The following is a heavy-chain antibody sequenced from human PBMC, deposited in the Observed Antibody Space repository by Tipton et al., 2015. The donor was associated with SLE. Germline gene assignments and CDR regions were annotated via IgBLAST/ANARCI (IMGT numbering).Heavy chain of an antibody. CDR3: ARDWSWAFDY. V-gene: IGHV3-30*02. CDR2: IRPDGSNE. J-gene: IGHJ4*02. Sequence: SLRLSCTASGFTFSVYGMHWVRQVPGKGLEWVAFIRPDGSNEYYADSAKGRLTVSRDNSKNTLFLHMNSLRAEDTAIYYCARDWSWAFDYWGQGTLVTVSS. D-gene: IGHD1-26*01. CDR1: GFTFSVYG.